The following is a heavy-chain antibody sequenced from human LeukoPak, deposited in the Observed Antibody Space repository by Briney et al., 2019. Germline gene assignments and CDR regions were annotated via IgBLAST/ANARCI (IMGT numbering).Heavy chain of an antibody. V-gene: IGHV3-7*03. J-gene: IGHJ4*02. CDR2: INQGGSEK. Sequence: PSETLSLTCTVSGGSISSSSYYWGWIRQPPGKGLEWVATINQGGSEKYYVDSVKGRFTISRDYTRNLLFLQMNSLRVEDTAVYYCARSFKVDYWGQGTLVIVSS. CDR1: GGSISSSSYY. CDR3: ARSFKVDY.